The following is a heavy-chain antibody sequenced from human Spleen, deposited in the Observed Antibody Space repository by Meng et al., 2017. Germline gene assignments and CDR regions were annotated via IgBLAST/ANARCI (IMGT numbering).Heavy chain of an antibody. V-gene: IGHV1-2*06. J-gene: IGHJ4*02. D-gene: IGHD6-25*01. CDR3: ARDEDISAAGKLFGDY. CDR2: INPKSGDT. Sequence: EEAGAKLKKPGVPGKVPCKPSEYNFPDYYIHWVRRAPGQGLEWMGRINPKSGDTHYAQKFQARVTMTGDTSISTAYMELSGLRSDDTAMYYCARDEDISAAGKLFGDYWGQGTLVTVSS. CDR1: EYNFPDYY.